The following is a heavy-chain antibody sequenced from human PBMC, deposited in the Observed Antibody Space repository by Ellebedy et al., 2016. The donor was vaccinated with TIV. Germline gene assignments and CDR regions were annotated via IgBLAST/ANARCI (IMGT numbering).Heavy chain of an antibody. CDR1: GFTFSSYS. J-gene: IGHJ4*02. Sequence: GESLKISXAASGFTFSSYSMNWVRQAPGKGLEWVSSISSSSSYIYYADSVKGRFTISRDNAKNSLYLQMNSLRAEDTAVYYCARDPKVLRYFDWLENDFDYWGQGTLVTVSS. CDR3: ARDPKVLRYFDWLENDFDY. V-gene: IGHV3-21*01. D-gene: IGHD3-9*01. CDR2: ISSSSSYI.